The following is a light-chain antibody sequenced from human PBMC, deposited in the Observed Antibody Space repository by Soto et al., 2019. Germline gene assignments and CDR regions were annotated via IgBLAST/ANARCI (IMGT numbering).Light chain of an antibody. CDR3: PQRSNWPGT. Sequence: EIVVTQSPATMSLSPGERATLSCRASQSVSSYLAWYQQKPGQAPRLLIYDASDRATGIPARFSGSGSGTDFTLTISSLEPEDFALYYCPQRSNWPGTFGQGTKVDI. J-gene: IGKJ1*01. CDR1: QSVSSY. CDR2: DAS. V-gene: IGKV3-11*01.